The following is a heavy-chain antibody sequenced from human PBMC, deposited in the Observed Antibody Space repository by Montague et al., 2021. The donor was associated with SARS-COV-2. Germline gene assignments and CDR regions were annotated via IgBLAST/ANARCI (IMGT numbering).Heavy chain of an antibody. CDR2: ISSNGSTI. D-gene: IGHD6-13*01. V-gene: IGHV3-48*04. Sequence: SLRLSCAASGFTFSSYSMNWVRQAPGKGLEWVSYISSNGSTIYYADSVKGRFTISRDNAKNSLYLQMNSLRVEDAAVYYCATRGGIYYWGQGTLVTVSS. CDR3: ATRGGIYY. CDR1: GFTFSSYS. J-gene: IGHJ4*02.